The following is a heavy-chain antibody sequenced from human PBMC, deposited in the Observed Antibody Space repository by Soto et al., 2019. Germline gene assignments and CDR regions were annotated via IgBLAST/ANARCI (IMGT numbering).Heavy chain of an antibody. CDR1: GYTFTSYW. CDR2: IYPSDSDI. D-gene: IGHD2-15*01. J-gene: IGHJ4*02. V-gene: IGHV5-51*01. Sequence: GESLKISCKGSGYTFTSYWIGWVRQMPGEGLEWMGVIYPSDSDIRYSPSFQGKVTISADKSITTAYLQWSSLKAADTAMYYCVRSGTSSGRFSDYWGQGTLVNRLL. CDR3: VRSGTSSGRFSDY.